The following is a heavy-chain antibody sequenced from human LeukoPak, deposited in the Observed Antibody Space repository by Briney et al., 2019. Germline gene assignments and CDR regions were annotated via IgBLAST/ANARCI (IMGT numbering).Heavy chain of an antibody. CDR2: ISWNSAGI. CDR3: ARAALIKIDP. D-gene: IGHD3-16*01. Sequence: PGGSLRLSGVVSGFIFDDYAMYWVRQAPGKGLEWVSGISWNSAGIGYADSVKGRFTISRDNAKNSLYLQMNSLRAEDTAVYYCARAALIKIDPWGQGTLVTVSS. V-gene: IGHV3-9*01. CDR1: GFIFDDYA. J-gene: IGHJ5*02.